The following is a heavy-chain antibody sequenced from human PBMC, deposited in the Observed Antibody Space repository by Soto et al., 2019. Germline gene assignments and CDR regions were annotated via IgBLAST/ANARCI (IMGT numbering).Heavy chain of an antibody. Sequence: QVQLQQWGAGLLKPSETLSLTCAVYGGSFSGYYWTWIRQPPGKGLEWIGEINHSGSTNYNPSLKSRVTISIDTSKNQFSLKLSSVTAADTAVYYCARSWFYYGSGRHFDPWGQGTLFTVSS. CDR1: GGSFSGYY. D-gene: IGHD3-10*01. CDR2: INHSGST. V-gene: IGHV4-34*01. J-gene: IGHJ5*02. CDR3: ARSWFYYGSGRHFDP.